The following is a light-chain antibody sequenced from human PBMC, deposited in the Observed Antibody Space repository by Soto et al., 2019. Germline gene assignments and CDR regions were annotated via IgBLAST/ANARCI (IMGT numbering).Light chain of an antibody. CDR1: RSDVGDYNY. J-gene: IGLJ2*01. Sequence: QSALTQPPSASGSPGQSVTISCTGTRSDVGDYNYVSWYQQHPGKAPKLLIYEVTKRPSGVPDRFSGSKSANTASLTVSGLQAEDGADYYCSSYAGSDNFEVFGGGTKLTVL. V-gene: IGLV2-8*01. CDR3: SSYAGSDNFEV. CDR2: EVT.